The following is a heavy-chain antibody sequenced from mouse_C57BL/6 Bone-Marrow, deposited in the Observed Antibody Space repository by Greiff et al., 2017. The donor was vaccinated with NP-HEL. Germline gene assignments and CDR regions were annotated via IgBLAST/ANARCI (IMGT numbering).Heavy chain of an antibody. CDR3: ARHEDHSSGFPYYAMDY. CDR1: GYTFTEYT. J-gene: IGHJ4*01. CDR2: FYPGSGSI. V-gene: IGHV1-62-2*01. D-gene: IGHD3-2*02. Sequence: QVQLKQSGAELVKPGASVKLSCKASGYTFTEYTIYWVKQRSGQGLEWIGWFYPGSGSIKYNEKFKDKATLTADKSSSTVYMELSRLTSEDSAVYFCARHEDHSSGFPYYAMDYWGQGTSITVSS.